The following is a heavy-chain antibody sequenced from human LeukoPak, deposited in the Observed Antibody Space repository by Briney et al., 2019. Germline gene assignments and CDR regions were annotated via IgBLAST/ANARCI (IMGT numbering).Heavy chain of an antibody. D-gene: IGHD4-23*01. V-gene: IGHV3-48*03. CDR3: ARETTVVTAFDY. Sequence: GGSLRLSCAASGFTFSSYEMNWVRQAPGKGLEWVSYISSSGSTIYYADSVKGRFTISRDNAKNSLYLQMNSLRAEDTAVYYCARETTVVTAFDYWGQGTLVTVSS. CDR1: GFTFSSYE. CDR2: ISSSGSTI. J-gene: IGHJ4*02.